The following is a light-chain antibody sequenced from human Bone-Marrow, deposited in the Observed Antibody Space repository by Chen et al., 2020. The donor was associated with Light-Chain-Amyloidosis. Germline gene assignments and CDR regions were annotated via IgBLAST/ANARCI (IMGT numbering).Light chain of an antibody. J-gene: IGLJ2*01. Sequence: YELTQPPSVSVSPGQTARITCSGDDLPTKYAYWYQQKPGQAPVLVIHRDTERPSGISERLSGSSSGTTATLTISGVQAEDEADYHCQSADSSGTYEVIFGGGTKLTVL. CDR1: DLPTKY. V-gene: IGLV3-25*03. CDR2: RDT. CDR3: QSADSSGTYEVI.